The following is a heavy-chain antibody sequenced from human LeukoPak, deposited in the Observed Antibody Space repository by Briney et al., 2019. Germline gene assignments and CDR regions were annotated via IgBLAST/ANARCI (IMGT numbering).Heavy chain of an antibody. Sequence: SETLSLTXTVSGGSISSYYWSWIRQTAGKGLEWIGRIYTSGSTNYNPSLKSRVTMSVDTSKNQFSLKLSSVTAADTAVYYCAGVPAAIHDYYYYMDVWGKGTTVTVSS. CDR3: AGVPAAIHDYYYYMDV. CDR2: IYTSGST. V-gene: IGHV4-4*07. J-gene: IGHJ6*03. D-gene: IGHD2-2*02. CDR1: GGSISSYY.